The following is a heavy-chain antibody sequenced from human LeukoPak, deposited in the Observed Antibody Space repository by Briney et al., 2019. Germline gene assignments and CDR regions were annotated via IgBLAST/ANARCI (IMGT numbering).Heavy chain of an antibody. CDR1: GFTFSSYA. CDR2: IYYSGST. J-gene: IGHJ1*01. D-gene: IGHD2-21*02. Sequence: GSLRLSCAASGFTFSSYAMSWVRQAPGKGLEWIGYIYYSGSTNYNPSLKSRVTISVDTSKNQFSLKLSSVTAADTAVYYCARAPPGGGDEFQHWGQGTLVTVSS. CDR3: ARAPPGGGDEFQH. V-gene: IGHV4-59*01.